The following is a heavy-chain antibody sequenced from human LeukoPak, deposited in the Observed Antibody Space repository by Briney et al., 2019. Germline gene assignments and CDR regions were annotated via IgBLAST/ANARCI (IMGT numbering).Heavy chain of an antibody. CDR2: IIPIFGTA. D-gene: IGHD3-22*01. V-gene: IGHV1-69*13. J-gene: IGHJ4*02. CDR1: GGTFSSYA. Sequence: GASVKVSCKASGGTFSSYAISWVRQAPGQGLEWMGGIIPIFGTANYAQKFQGRVTITADESTSTAYMELSSLRSEDTAVYYCARTPHYYDSSGYYYWGQGTLVTVSS. CDR3: ARTPHYYDSSGYYY.